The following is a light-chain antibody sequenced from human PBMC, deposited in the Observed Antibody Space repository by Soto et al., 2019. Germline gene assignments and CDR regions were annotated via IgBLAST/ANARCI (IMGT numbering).Light chain of an antibody. CDR2: DAS. J-gene: IGKJ1*01. V-gene: IGKV1-5*01. CDR1: QSISSW. CDR3: QQYNSYST. Sequence: DIQMTQSPSTLSASVGYRFTITCRASQSISSWLAWYQQKPGKAPKLLIYDASSLESGVPSRFSGSRSGTEFTLTISSLQPDDFATYYCQQYNSYSTFGQGTTVDIK.